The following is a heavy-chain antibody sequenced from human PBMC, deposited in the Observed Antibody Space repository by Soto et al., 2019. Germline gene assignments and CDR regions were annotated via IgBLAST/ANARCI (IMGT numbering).Heavy chain of an antibody. CDR2: ISPSGDDT. V-gene: IGHV3-23*05. D-gene: IGHD1-26*01. J-gene: IGHJ4*02. Sequence: EVQLLESGGGLVQPGGSLRLSCDASEFMFSSYAMSWVRQAPGKGLEWVSTISPSGDDTYYADSVRGRFTISRDNSRNTVSLQANSLTAEDTARYYCAKAGSLRSVRGSGFDSWGQGALVTVSS. CDR1: EFMFSSYA. CDR3: AKAGSLRSVRGSGFDS.